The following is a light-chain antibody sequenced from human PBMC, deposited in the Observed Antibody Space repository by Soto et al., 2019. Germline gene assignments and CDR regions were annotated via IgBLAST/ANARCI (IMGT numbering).Light chain of an antibody. CDR3: QQYNNWPKT. J-gene: IGKJ1*01. CDR2: AAS. CDR1: QSVSSN. Sequence: EIVMTQSPATLSVSPGERATLSCRASQSVSSNLLWYQQKPGQAPRLLIYAASTRATGIPARFSGSGSGTEFTLTISSLQSEDFAVYYCQQYNNWPKTFGQGTKVEIK. V-gene: IGKV3-15*01.